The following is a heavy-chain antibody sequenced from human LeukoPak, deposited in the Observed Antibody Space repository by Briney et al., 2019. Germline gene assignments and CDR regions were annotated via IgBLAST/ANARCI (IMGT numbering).Heavy chain of an antibody. D-gene: IGHD6-13*01. CDR1: GGSFSGDS. CDR2: INHSGST. V-gene: IGHV4-34*01. Sequence: SETLSLTCAVYGGSFSGDSWCWICQPPGKGLEWIGEINHSGSTNYNPSLKSRVTISVDTSKNQFSLKLSSVTAADTAVYYWARALSSSWYKNWFDPWGQGTLVTVSS. CDR3: ARALSSSWYKNWFDP. J-gene: IGHJ5*02.